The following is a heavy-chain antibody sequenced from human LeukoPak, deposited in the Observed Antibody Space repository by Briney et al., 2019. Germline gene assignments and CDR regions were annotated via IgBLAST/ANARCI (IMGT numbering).Heavy chain of an antibody. J-gene: IGHJ4*02. CDR3: ARNLRYFDWLLDY. CDR2: ISGSGGST. D-gene: IGHD3-9*01. V-gene: IGHV3-23*01. Sequence: GGSLRLSCAASGFTFSSYAMSWVRQAPGKGLEWVSAISGSGGSTYYADSVKGRFTISRDNSKNTPYLQMNSLRAEDTAVYYCARNLRYFDWLLDYWGQGTLVTVSS. CDR1: GFTFSSYA.